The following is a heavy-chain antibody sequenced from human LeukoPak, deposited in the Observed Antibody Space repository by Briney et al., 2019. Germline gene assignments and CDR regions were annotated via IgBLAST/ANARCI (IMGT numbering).Heavy chain of an antibody. Sequence: GGSLKLSFAASGFTFSSYAMNWFRQAPGKGLKGVSAISGSGGSTYYADSVKGRFTISRDNSKNTLYLQMNSLRADDTAIYYCATDSSTWFFDYRGQGTLVTVSS. D-gene: IGHD6-13*01. CDR3: ATDSSTWFFDY. CDR1: GFTFSSYA. J-gene: IGHJ4*02. CDR2: ISGSGGST. V-gene: IGHV3-23*01.